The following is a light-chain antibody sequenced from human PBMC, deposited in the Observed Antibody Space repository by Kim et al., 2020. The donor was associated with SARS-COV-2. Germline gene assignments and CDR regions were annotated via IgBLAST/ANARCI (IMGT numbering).Light chain of an antibody. CDR2: YCK. CDR1: DPYYGTYDY. Sequence: GQTCTSSCNGTDPYYGTYDYISWYQQHSDKAPKLMIYYCKNRPSGVSSRFSGSKSDNTASLTISGLQTEDEATYYCSSYAGSNTLVFGGGTQLTVL. CDR3: SSYAGSNTLV. V-gene: IGLV2-14*03. J-gene: IGLJ2*01.